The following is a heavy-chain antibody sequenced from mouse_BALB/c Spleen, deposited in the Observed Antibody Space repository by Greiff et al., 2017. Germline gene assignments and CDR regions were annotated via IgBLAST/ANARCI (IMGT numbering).Heavy chain of an antibody. CDR1: GFTFSSYA. Sequence: EVQRVESGGGLVKPGGSLKLSCAASGFTFSSYAMSWVRQTPEKRLEWVASISSGGSTYYPDSVKGRFTISRDNARNILYLQMSSLRSEDTAMYYCARGGGNYVFDYWGQGTTLTVSS. CDR3: ARGGGNYVFDY. V-gene: IGHV5-6-5*01. J-gene: IGHJ2*01. CDR2: ISSGGST. D-gene: IGHD2-1*01.